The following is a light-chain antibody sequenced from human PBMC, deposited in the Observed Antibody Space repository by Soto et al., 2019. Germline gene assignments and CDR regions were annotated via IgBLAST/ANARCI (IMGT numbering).Light chain of an antibody. Sequence: DIQMTQSPSTLSGSVGDRVTITCRASQTISSWLAWYQQKPGKAPKLLIYKASTLKSGVPSRFSGSGSGTEFTLTISSLQPDDFATYYCQPYNSYPYTFGQGTRLEI. CDR1: QTISSW. CDR3: QPYNSYPYT. V-gene: IGKV1-5*03. J-gene: IGKJ5*01. CDR2: KAS.